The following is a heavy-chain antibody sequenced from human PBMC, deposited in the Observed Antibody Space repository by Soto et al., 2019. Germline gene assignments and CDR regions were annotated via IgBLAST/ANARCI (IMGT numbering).Heavy chain of an antibody. J-gene: IGHJ5*02. CDR2: IWYDGSNE. D-gene: IGHD3-3*01. CDR1: GFTFSRYG. V-gene: IGHV3-33*03. Sequence: QVPLVESGGGVVQPGRSLRLSCAASGFTFSRYGMYWVRQAPGKGLEWVAVIWYDGSNEHYADSVKGRFTISRDNSKNLLYLQLNRLRVEDTAVYYCATKGDFLSTGNWFYPWGQGTPVTVSS. CDR3: ATKGDFLSTGNWFYP.